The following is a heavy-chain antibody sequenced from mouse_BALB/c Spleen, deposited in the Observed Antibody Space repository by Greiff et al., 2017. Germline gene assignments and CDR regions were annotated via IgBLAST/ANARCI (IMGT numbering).Heavy chain of an antibody. J-gene: IGHJ2*01. CDR3: ARSDGNLDFDY. V-gene: IGHV14-3*02. D-gene: IGHD2-1*01. CDR1: GFNLNDTY. Sequence: VQLHQSGAELVKPGASVKLSCTASGFNLNDTYMHWVKQRPEQGLEWIGRIDPANGNTKYDPKFQGKATITADTSSNTAYLQLSSLTSEDTAVDYCARSDGNLDFDYWGQGTTLTVSS. CDR2: IDPANGNT.